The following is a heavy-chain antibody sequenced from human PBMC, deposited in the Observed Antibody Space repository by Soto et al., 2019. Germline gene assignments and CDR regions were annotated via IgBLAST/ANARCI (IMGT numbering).Heavy chain of an antibody. V-gene: IGHV3-48*03. D-gene: IGHD6-19*01. Sequence: GRSLRLSCAASGFTFSSYEMNWVRQAPGKGLEWVSYISSSGSTIYYADSVKGRFTISRDNAKNSLYLQMNSLRAEDTAVYYCARDLAVAVPYYYGMDVWGQGTTVTVSS. CDR3: ARDLAVAVPYYYGMDV. J-gene: IGHJ6*02. CDR1: GFTFSSYE. CDR2: ISSSGSTI.